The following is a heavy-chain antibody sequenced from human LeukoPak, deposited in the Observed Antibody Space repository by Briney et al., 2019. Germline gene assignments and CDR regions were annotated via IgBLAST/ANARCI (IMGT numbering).Heavy chain of an antibody. CDR3: TTAGCSSTSCSDYYYYYYMDV. J-gene: IGHJ6*03. Sequence: GGSLRLSCAASGFTFSNAWMSWVRQAPGKGLEWVGRIKSKTDGGTTDYAAPVKGRFTISRDDSKNTLYLQMNSLKTEDTAVYYCTTAGCSSTSCSDYYYYYYMDVWGKGTTVTISS. CDR1: GFTFSNAW. CDR2: IKSKTDGGTT. V-gene: IGHV3-15*01. D-gene: IGHD2-2*01.